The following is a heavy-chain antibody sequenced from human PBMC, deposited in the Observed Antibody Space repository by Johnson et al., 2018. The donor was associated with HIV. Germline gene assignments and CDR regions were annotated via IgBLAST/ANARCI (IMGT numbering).Heavy chain of an antibody. CDR3: ARDSTPWGADYVGYGFDI. CDR2: ISYDGSNK. CDR1: GFTFSSYG. D-gene: IGHD4-17*01. V-gene: IGHV3-30*19. J-gene: IGHJ3*02. Sequence: QVQLVESGGGVVQPGRSLRLSCAASGFTFSSYGMHWVRQAPGKGLEWVAVISYDGSNKYYADSVKGRFTISRDNSKNTLYLQMNSLRDEDTAVYYCARDSTPWGADYVGYGFDIWGQGTMVTVSS.